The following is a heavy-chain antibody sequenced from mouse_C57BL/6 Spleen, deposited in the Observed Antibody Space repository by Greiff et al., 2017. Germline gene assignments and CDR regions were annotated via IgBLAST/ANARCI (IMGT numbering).Heavy chain of an antibody. D-gene: IGHD1-1*01. V-gene: IGHV1-55*01. J-gene: IGHJ3*01. Sequence: QVQLQQPGAELVKPGASVKMSCKASGYTFTSYWITWVKQRPGQGLEWIGDIYPGSGSTNYNEKFKSKATLTVDTSSSTAYMQLSSLTSEDSAVYYCARRGTTLVEGVAYWGQGTLVTVSA. CDR3: ARRGTTLVEGVAY. CDR2: IYPGSGST. CDR1: GYTFTSYW.